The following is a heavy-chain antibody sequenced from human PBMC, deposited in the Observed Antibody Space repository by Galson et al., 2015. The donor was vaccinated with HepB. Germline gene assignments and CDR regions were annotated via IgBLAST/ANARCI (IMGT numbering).Heavy chain of an antibody. V-gene: IGHV3-7*03. CDR2: IKQDGSEK. Sequence: SLRLSCAASGFTFSSYWMSWVRQAPGKGLEWVANIKQDGSEKYYVDSVKGRFTISRDNAKNSLYLQMNSLRAEDTAVYYCASVPPWFGELASDYWGQGTLVTVSS. CDR3: ASVPPWFGELASDY. CDR1: GFTFSSYW. J-gene: IGHJ4*02. D-gene: IGHD3-10*01.